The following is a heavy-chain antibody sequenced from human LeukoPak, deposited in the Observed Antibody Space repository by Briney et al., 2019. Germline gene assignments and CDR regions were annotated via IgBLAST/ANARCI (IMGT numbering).Heavy chain of an antibody. V-gene: IGHV3-7*01. CDR3: AREGYGSGSYYDY. D-gene: IGHD3-10*01. Sequence: PGGSLRLSCAASGFTFSSYAMSWVRQAPGKGLEWVANIKQDGSQKYYVDSVKGRFTIYRDNARNSLYLQMNSLRVEDTAVYHCAREGYGSGSYYDYWGQGTLVTVSS. CDR2: IKQDGSQK. J-gene: IGHJ4*02. CDR1: GFTFSSYA.